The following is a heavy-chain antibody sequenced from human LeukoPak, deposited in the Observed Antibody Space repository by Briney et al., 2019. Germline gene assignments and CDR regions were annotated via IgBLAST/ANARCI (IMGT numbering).Heavy chain of an antibody. Sequence: GGSLRLSCAASGFTFNDYAMSWVPQSPATGLGWVSAVSDIGKSTFYADALMGRFTISRDNSKKTLFLQMNDRRIDDTAVYYCAKGDSSGNWFDGWGQGTLVSVSS. D-gene: IGHD6-19*01. CDR3: AKGDSSGNWFDG. CDR2: VSDIGKST. CDR1: GFTFNDYA. V-gene: IGHV3-23*01. J-gene: IGHJ5*02.